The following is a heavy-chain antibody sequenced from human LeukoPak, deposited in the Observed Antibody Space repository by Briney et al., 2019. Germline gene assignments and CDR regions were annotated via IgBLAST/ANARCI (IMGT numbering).Heavy chain of an antibody. D-gene: IGHD2/OR15-2a*01. CDR3: ARDNIWAFDI. V-gene: IGHV3-69-1*01. CDR1: GFTSFNFP. J-gene: IGHJ3*02. Sequence: GGSLRLSCEASGFTSFNFPMNWVRKAPGKGLEWVSHIRSDGTITYADSVKGRFTISRDDAKTSVYLQLNSLRDEDTAIYYCARDNIWAFDIWGQGTMVTVSS. CDR2: IRSDGTI.